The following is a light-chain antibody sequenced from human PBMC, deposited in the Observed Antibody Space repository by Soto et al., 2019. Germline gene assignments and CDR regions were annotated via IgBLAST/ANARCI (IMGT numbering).Light chain of an antibody. Sequence: DIQMTQSPSSLSASIGDRVTIICRASEGINNYLAWFQQKPGKAPKSLIYGATYLQSGVPSRFSGSEFGTEFSLTISSLQPEDIATYYCQQYQRYPPSFGGGTKVDSK. CDR1: EGINNY. J-gene: IGKJ4*01. CDR2: GAT. CDR3: QQYQRYPPS. V-gene: IGKV1-16*01.